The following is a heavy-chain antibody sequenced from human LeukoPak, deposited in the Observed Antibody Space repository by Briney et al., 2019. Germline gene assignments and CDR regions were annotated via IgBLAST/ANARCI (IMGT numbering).Heavy chain of an antibody. CDR1: GFTVIANY. CDR2: IYIGGNT. V-gene: IGHV3-53*01. J-gene: IGHJ4*02. CDR3: ASGGINMVRGGYYFDY. Sequence: GGSLRLSCAASGFTVIANYMSWVRQAPGKGLEWVSVIYIGGNTYYADSVKGRFTISRDNYKNTLYLQMNSLRAEDTAVYYCASGGINMVRGGYYFDYWGQGTLVTVSS. D-gene: IGHD3-10*01.